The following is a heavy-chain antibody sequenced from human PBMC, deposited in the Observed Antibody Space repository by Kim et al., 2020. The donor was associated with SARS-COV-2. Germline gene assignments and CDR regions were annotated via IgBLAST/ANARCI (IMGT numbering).Heavy chain of an antibody. CDR3: ALGPRIGLVRGYFDY. V-gene: IGHV1-69*13. CDR2: IIPIFGTA. J-gene: IGHJ4*02. Sequence: SVKVSCKASGGTFSSYAISWVRQAPGQGLEWMGGIIPIFGTANYAQKFQGRVTITADESTSTAYMELSSLRSEDTAVYYCALGPRIGLVRGYFDYWGQGTLVTVSS. D-gene: IGHD6-6*01. CDR1: GGTFSSYA.